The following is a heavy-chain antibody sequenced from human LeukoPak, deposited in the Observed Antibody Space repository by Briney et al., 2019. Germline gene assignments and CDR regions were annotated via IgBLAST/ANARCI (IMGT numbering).Heavy chain of an antibody. V-gene: IGHV1-2*04. CDR1: GYTFTGYY. CDR2: INPNSGGT. D-gene: IGHD3-10*01. J-gene: IGHJ4*02. CDR3: ARTGFGELLYDY. Sequence: ASVKVSCKASGYTFTGYYMHWVREAPGQGLEWMGWINPNSGGTNYAQKFQGWVTMTRDTSISTAYMELSRLRSDDTAVYYCARTGFGELLYDYWGQGTLVTVSS.